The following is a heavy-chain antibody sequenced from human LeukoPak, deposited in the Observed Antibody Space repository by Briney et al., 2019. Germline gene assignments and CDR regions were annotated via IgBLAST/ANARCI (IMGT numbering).Heavy chain of an antibody. D-gene: IGHD6-25*01. CDR1: GFTFSSYA. J-gene: IGHJ6*02. Sequence: PGGSLRLSCAASGFTFSSYAMSWVRQAPGKGLDWVSGISGSGGSTNHADSVKGRFTISRDNSKNTLYLQMNSLRAEDTAVYYCAKDLAAPLLYYYYGMDVWGQGTTVTVSS. CDR2: ISGSGGST. CDR3: AKDLAAPLLYYYYGMDV. V-gene: IGHV3-23*01.